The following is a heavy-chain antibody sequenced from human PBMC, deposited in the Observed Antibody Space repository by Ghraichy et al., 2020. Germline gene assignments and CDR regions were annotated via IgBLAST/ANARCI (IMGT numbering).Heavy chain of an antibody. CDR2: VNPNNGVT. Sequence: ASVKVSCKASGYTFTDYYVHWVRQAPGQGLEWVGRVNPNNGVTRSAQKFQDRVSMTRDTSRSTAYMELAVLRSDDTAAYYCARVASEQYNFWSGVQDNWFGPWGQGTLVTVSS. J-gene: IGHJ5*02. CDR3: ARVASEQYNFWSGVQDNWFGP. CDR1: GYTFTDYY. D-gene: IGHD3-3*01. V-gene: IGHV1-2*06.